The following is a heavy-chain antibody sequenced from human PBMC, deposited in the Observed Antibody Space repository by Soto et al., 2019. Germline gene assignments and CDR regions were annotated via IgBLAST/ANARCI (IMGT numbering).Heavy chain of an antibody. D-gene: IGHD6-6*01. CDR3: ARDSVGEQLVPFDI. CDR1: GFTFSSYE. V-gene: IGHV3-48*03. J-gene: IGHJ3*02. Sequence: GGALRLSCAASGFTFSSYEMNWVRQAPGKGLEWVSYISSSGSTIYYADSVKGRFTISRDNAKNSLYLQMNSLRAEDTAVYYCARDSVGEQLVPFDIWGQGTMVTVSS. CDR2: ISSSGSTI.